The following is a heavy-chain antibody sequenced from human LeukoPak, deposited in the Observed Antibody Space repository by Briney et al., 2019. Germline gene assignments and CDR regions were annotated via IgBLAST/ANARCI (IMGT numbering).Heavy chain of an antibody. D-gene: IGHD3-10*01. Sequence: SETLSLTCTVSGGSISSYYWSWIRQPPGKGLEWIGYIYYSGSTNYNPSLKSRVTISVDTSKNQFSLKLSSVTAADTAVYYCARDPRPGLMVRGAYNAFDIWGHGTMVTVSS. CDR2: IYYSGST. CDR3: ARDPRPGLMVRGAYNAFDI. V-gene: IGHV4-59*12. J-gene: IGHJ3*02. CDR1: GGSISSYY.